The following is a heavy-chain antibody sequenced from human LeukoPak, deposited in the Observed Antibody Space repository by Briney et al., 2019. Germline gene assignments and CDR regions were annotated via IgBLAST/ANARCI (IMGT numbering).Heavy chain of an antibody. D-gene: IGHD3-3*01. CDR1: GFTFSSYE. J-gene: IGHJ4*02. Sequence: PGGSPRLSCAASGFTFSSYEMNWVRQAPGKGLEWVSYISSSGSTIYYADSVKGRFTISRDNAKNSLYLQMNSLRAEDTAVYYCASLGVDDFWSGQLDYWGQGTLVTVSS. CDR3: ASLGVDDFWSGQLDY. CDR2: ISSSGSTI. V-gene: IGHV3-48*03.